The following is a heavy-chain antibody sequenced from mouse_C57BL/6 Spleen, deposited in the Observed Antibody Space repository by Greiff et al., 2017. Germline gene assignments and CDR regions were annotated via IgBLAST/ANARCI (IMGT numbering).Heavy chain of an antibody. V-gene: IGHV3-6*01. CDR3: ASGRDWYFDV. CDR1: GYSITSGYY. J-gene: IGHJ1*03. Sequence: VQLQQSGPGLVKPSQSLSLTCSVTGYSITSGYYWNWIRQFPGNKLEWMGYISYDGSNNYNPSLKNRISITRVTSKNQFFLKWNSVTTEDTATYSCASGRDWYFDVWGTGTTVTVSS. CDR2: ISYDGSN. D-gene: IGHD4-1*01.